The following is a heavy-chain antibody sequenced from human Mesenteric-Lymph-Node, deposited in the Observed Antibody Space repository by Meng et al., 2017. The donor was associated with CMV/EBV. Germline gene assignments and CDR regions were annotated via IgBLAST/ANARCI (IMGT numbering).Heavy chain of an antibody. CDR1: GFTFSSYG. CDR2: IYSGGSST. J-gene: IGHJ6*02. CDR3: AKGGGDGSGSSYYYYGMDV. Sequence: GESLKISCAASGFTFSSYGMHWVRQAPGKGLEWVSVIYSGGSSTYYADSVKGRFTISRDNSKNTLYLQMNSLRAEDTAVYYCAKGGGDGSGSSYYYYGMDVWGQGTTVTVSS. D-gene: IGHD3-10*01. V-gene: IGHV3-NL1*01.